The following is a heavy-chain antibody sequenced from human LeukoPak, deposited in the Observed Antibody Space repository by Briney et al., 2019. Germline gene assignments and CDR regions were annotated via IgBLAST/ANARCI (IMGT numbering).Heavy chain of an antibody. Sequence: APVKVSCKASGYIFTSYGISWVRQAPGQGLEWMGWISTYNGNTNYAQKFQGRVTMTTDTSTSTAYMELTSLTSDDTAVYYCARAQTTVISPGAYWGQGTLVTVSS. J-gene: IGHJ4*02. CDR1: GYIFTSYG. CDR2: ISTYNGNT. V-gene: IGHV1-18*01. D-gene: IGHD4-23*01. CDR3: ARAQTTVISPGAY.